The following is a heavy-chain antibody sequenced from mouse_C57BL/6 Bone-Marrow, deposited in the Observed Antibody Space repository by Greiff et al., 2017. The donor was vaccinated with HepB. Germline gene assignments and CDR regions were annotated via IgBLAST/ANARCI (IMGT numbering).Heavy chain of an antibody. V-gene: IGHV5-16*01. CDR3: GRVLLTYAMDD. CDR2: INYDGSST. J-gene: IGHJ4*01. CDR1: GFTFSDYY. D-gene: IGHD2-1*01. Sequence: EVMLVESEGGLVQPGSSMKLSCTASGFTFSDYYMAWVRQVPEKGLEWVANINYDGSSTYYLDSLKSRFIISRDNAKNNLYLQMSSLKSEDTATYYSGRVLLTYAMDDWGQGTSVTVSS.